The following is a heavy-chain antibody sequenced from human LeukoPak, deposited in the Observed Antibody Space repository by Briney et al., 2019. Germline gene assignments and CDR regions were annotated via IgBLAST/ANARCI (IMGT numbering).Heavy chain of an antibody. D-gene: IGHD6-13*01. CDR2: IYYSGST. J-gene: IGHJ2*01. CDR3: ARHGYSSSWYLFGYFDL. V-gene: IGHV4-59*08. CDR1: GGSISSYY. Sequence: NSSETLSLTCTVSGGSISSYYWSWIRQPPGKGLEWIGYIYYSGSTNYNPSLKSRVTISVDTSKNQFSLKLSSVTAADTAVYYCARHGYSSSWYLFGYFDLWGRGTLVTVSS.